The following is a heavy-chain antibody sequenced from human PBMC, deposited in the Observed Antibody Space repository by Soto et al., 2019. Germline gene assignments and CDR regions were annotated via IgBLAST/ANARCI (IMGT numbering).Heavy chain of an antibody. J-gene: IGHJ4*02. D-gene: IGHD3-3*01. CDR3: AHSYYDFWSGLLGSFDY. CDR1: GFSLSTSGVG. V-gene: IGHV2-5*01. CDR2: IYWNDDK. Sequence: SGPTLVNPTQTLTLTCTFSGFSLSTSGVGVGWIRQPPGKALEWLALIYWNDDKRYSPSLKSRLTITKDPSKNQVVLTMTNMDPVDTATYYCAHSYYDFWSGLLGSFDYWGQGTLVTVS.